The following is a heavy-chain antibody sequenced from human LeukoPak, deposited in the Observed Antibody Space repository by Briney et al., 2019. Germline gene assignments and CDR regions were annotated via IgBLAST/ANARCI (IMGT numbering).Heavy chain of an antibody. Sequence: PGGSLRLSCAASGFTFSSYAMHWVRQAPGKGLEWVAVISYDGSNKYYADSVKGRFTISRDNSKNTLYLQMNSLRAEDTAVYYCARGSSSGWYSYYYGMDVWGQGTTVTVSS. V-gene: IGHV3-30-3*01. J-gene: IGHJ6*02. CDR2: ISYDGSNK. CDR1: GFTFSSYA. CDR3: ARGSSSGWYSYYYGMDV. D-gene: IGHD6-19*01.